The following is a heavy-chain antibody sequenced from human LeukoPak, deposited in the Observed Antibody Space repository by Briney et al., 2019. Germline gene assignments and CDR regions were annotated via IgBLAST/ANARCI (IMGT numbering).Heavy chain of an antibody. CDR2: LYSGGNT. Sequence: GGSLRLSCAASGFTVSSNYMSWVRQAPGKALEWVSVLYSGGNTYYADSVKGRFTISRDDYKNTLFLQMNSLRVEDAAVYYCTRGRSTGWYSFDHWGQGTLVTVSS. V-gene: IGHV3-53*01. J-gene: IGHJ4*02. CDR1: GFTVSSNY. CDR3: TRGRSTGWYSFDH. D-gene: IGHD6-19*01.